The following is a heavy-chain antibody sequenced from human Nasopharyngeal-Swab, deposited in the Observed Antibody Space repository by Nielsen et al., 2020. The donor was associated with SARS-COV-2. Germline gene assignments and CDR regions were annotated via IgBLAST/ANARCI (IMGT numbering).Heavy chain of an antibody. J-gene: IGHJ4*02. CDR2: IKNKANSYAA. D-gene: IGHD1-26*01. Sequence: GESLKISCAASRFTFSDYWMSWVRQASGKGLEWVGRIKNKANSYAAAYIASVRGRFTISRDDSKNTAYLQMNSLKTEDTAVYYCTRLDSGSFRFDYWGQGTLVTVSS. V-gene: IGHV3-73*01. CDR3: TRLDSGSFRFDY. CDR1: RFTFSDYW.